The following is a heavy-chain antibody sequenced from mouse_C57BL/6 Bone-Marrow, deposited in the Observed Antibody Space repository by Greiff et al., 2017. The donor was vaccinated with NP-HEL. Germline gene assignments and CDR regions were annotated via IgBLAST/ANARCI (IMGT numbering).Heavy chain of an antibody. Sequence: VQLQQSGAELVKPGASVKISCKASGYAFSSYWMTWVKQRPGKGLEWIGQIYPGDGDTNYNGKFKDKASLTADKSSSTAYMQLSSLVSEDSTVDYCARGAYWGQGTLVTVSA. CDR3: ARGAY. V-gene: IGHV1-80*01. CDR1: GYAFSSYW. J-gene: IGHJ3*01. CDR2: IYPGDGDT.